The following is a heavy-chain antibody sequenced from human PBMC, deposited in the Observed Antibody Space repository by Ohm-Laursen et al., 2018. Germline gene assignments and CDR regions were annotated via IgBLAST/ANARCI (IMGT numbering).Heavy chain of an antibody. Sequence: GSLRLSCAASGFSFSTYGMHWVRQAPGKGLEWVSAISGSGGSTYYADSVKGRFTISRDNSKSTLYLQMNSLRAEDTAVYYCARVRLHPEEYYFDYWGQGTLVTVSS. V-gene: IGHV3-23*01. CDR3: ARVRLHPEEYYFDY. D-gene: IGHD3-10*01. J-gene: IGHJ4*02. CDR1: GFSFSTYG. CDR2: ISGSGGST.